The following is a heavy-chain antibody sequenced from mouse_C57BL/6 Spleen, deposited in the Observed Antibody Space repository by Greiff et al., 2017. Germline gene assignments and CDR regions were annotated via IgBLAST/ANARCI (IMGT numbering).Heavy chain of an antibody. CDR3: ARPLGYGSSYLFDY. CDR1: GYTFTSYW. Sequence: QVQLQQPGAELVRPGSSVKLSCKASGYTFTSYWMHWVKQRPIQGLEWIGNIDPSDSETHYNQKFKDKATLTVDKSSSTAYMQLSSLTSEDSAVYYCARPLGYGSSYLFDYWGQGTTLTVSS. J-gene: IGHJ2*01. D-gene: IGHD1-1*01. V-gene: IGHV1-52*01. CDR2: IDPSDSET.